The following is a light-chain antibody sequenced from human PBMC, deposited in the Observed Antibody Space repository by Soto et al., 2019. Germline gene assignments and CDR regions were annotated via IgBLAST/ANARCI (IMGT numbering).Light chain of an antibody. CDR2: SDY. Sequence: QSVLSQPPSASGTPGQRVTISCSGRSSNIGSNVVNWYQQFPGTAPKLLIYSDYQRPSGVPDRFSGSRSGTSGSLAISGLQSEDEADYYCAAWDGSLNAILFGGGTKLTVL. CDR3: AAWDGSLNAIL. J-gene: IGLJ2*01. CDR1: SSNIGSNV. V-gene: IGLV1-44*01.